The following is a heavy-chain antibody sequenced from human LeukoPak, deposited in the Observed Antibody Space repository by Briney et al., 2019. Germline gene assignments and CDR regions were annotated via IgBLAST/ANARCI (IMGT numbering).Heavy chain of an antibody. CDR3: ARAVLRGGKKYYFDY. D-gene: IGHD3-10*01. Sequence: PSETLSLTCAVYGGSFSGYYWSWIRQPPVKGLEWIGEINHSGSTNYNPSLKSRVTISVDTSKNQFSLKLSSVTAAGTAVYYCARAVLRGGKKYYFDYWGQGTLVTVSS. CDR2: INHSGST. J-gene: IGHJ4*02. CDR1: GGSFSGYY. V-gene: IGHV4-34*01.